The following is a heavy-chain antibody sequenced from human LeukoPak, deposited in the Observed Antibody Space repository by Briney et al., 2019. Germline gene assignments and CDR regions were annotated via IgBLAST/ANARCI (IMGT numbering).Heavy chain of an antibody. V-gene: IGHV1-2*02. D-gene: IGHD2-15*01. CDR1: GYTFTGYY. CDR3: ARESDPNCSGGNCYGPIAFDY. Sequence: GASVKVSCKASGYTFTGYYVHWVRQAPGHGLEWMGWINPNSDATNYAQKFQGRVTMTRDTSTNTAYMELTTLKSDDTAVYYCARESDPNCSGGNCYGPIAFDYWGQGTLVTVSS. J-gene: IGHJ4*02. CDR2: INPNSDAT.